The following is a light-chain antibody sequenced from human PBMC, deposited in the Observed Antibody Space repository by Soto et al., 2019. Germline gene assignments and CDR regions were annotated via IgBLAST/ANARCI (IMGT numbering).Light chain of an antibody. J-gene: IGKJ1*01. CDR2: LGS. Sequence: DIVMTQSPLSLPVTPGEPASISCRSSQSLLHSNGYNYLDWYLQKPGQSPQLLIYLGSNRASGVPDRLSGSVSGTDFTLKISRVEAEDVGVYYCMQALQTPPTFGQGTKVEIK. CDR1: QSLLHSNGYNY. V-gene: IGKV2-28*01. CDR3: MQALQTPPT.